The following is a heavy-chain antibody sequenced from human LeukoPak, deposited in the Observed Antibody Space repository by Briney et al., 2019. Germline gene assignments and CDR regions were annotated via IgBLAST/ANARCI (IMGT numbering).Heavy chain of an antibody. J-gene: IGHJ6*02. Sequence: GGPLRLSCAASGFTFSSYAMSWVRQAPGKGLEWVSAISGSGGSTYYADSVKGRFTISRDNSKNTLYLQMNSLRAEDTAVYYCAKPYYYDSSGYSDYYYGMDVWGQGTTVTVSS. CDR3: AKPYYYDSSGYSDYYYGMDV. CDR1: GFTFSSYA. CDR2: ISGSGGST. D-gene: IGHD3-22*01. V-gene: IGHV3-23*01.